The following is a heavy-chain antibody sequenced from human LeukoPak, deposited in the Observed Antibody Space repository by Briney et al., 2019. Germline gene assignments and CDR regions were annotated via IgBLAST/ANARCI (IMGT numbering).Heavy chain of an antibody. CDR3: AKDHTDYGDYVFDY. CDR2: ISGSGGST. CDR1: GFTFSSYA. D-gene: IGHD4-17*01. V-gene: IGHV3-23*01. Sequence: GGSLRFSCAAPGFTFSSYAMSWVRQAPGKGLEWVSAISGSGGSTYYADSVKGRFTISRDNSKNTLYLQMNSLRAEDTAVYYCAKDHTDYGDYVFDYWGQGTLVTVSS. J-gene: IGHJ4*02.